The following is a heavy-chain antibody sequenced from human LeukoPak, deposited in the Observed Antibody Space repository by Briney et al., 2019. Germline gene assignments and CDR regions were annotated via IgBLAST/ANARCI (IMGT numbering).Heavy chain of an antibody. V-gene: IGHV3-72*01. CDR3: ARVGDYYDTRGFSSDAFDI. J-gene: IGHJ3*02. CDR1: RFTFSDHY. Sequence: TGGSLRLSCAASRFTFSDHYMDWVRQALGKGLEWVARIRTRAKGYTPLYAPSVRDRFSISRDDSTNSVYLQMNSLKTEDTAVYFCARVGDYYDTRGFSSDAFDIWGLGTMVTVAS. D-gene: IGHD3-22*01. CDR2: IRTRAKGYTP.